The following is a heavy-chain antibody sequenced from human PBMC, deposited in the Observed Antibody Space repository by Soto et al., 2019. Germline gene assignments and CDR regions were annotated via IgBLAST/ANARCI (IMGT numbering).Heavy chain of an antibody. CDR3: AKDHRSGDSGDY. V-gene: IGHV3-30*18. D-gene: IGHD4-17*01. J-gene: IGHJ4*02. CDR1: GFTFSSYG. CDR2: ISYDGSNK. Sequence: QVQLLDSGGGVVQPGRSLRLSCAASGFTFSSYGMHWVRQAPGKGLEWVAGISYDGSNKYYADSVKGRFTISRENSKNTLDLQMTSLRAEDTAVYYCAKDHRSGDSGDYWGQGTMVTVS.